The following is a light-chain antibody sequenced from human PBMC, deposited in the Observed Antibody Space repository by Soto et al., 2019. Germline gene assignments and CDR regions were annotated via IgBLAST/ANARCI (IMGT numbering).Light chain of an antibody. J-gene: IGKJ2*01. CDR3: QQYAGSPRT. CDR1: QSVRSNY. CDR2: DAS. V-gene: IGKV3-20*01. Sequence: EIVLTQSPGTLSLSPGETATLSCRASQSVRSNYLAWYQQKPGQAPRLLIYDASSRATGIPDRFSGSGSDTDFTLTISILEPADFAVYYCQQYAGSPRTFGQGTKLEIK.